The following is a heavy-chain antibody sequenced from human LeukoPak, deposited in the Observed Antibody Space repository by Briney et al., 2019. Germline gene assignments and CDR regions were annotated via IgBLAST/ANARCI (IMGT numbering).Heavy chain of an antibody. CDR1: GFTFSSYA. CDR3: ARDGIRNWFDP. CDR2: ISHDGSNT. Sequence: GGSLRLSCAASGFTFSSYAMHWGRQAPGQGLGWVTAISHDGSNTYYADSVKGRFTISRDNSKNTLYLQMNSLRVEDTAVYYCARDGIRNWFDPWGQGTLVTVSS. D-gene: IGHD1-26*01. J-gene: IGHJ5*02. V-gene: IGHV3-30*04.